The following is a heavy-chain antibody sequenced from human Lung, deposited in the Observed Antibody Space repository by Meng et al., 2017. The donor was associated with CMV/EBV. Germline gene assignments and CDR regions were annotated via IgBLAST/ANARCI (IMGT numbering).Heavy chain of an antibody. CDR2: IFSNDEK. D-gene: IGHD2-2*01. V-gene: IGHV2-26*01. CDR1: GFSLSNARMG. CDR3: ARIPAAIGGYYYYGMDV. Sequence: SGPTLVXPTETLTLTCTVSGFSLSNARMGVSWIRQPPGKALEWLAHIFSNDEKSYSTSLKSRLTISKDTSKSQVVLTMTNMDPVDTATYYCARIPAAIGGYYYYGMDVWGQGTTVTVSS. J-gene: IGHJ6*02.